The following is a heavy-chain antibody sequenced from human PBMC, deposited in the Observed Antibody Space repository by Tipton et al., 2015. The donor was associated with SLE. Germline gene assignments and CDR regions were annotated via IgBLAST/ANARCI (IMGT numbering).Heavy chain of an antibody. V-gene: IGHV4-34*01. CDR2: VNHDRDT. Sequence: TLSLTCAVDGGSFNGYSWNWIRQTPGKGLEWIGGVNHDRDTIYNPSLESRVSFSLDTSNNEFSLRLNAVTAADTARYYCARGVAGYYFHCYMDVWGKGTTVTVSS. D-gene: IGHD2-15*01. J-gene: IGHJ6*03. CDR1: GGSFNGYS. CDR3: ARGVAGYYFHCYMDV.